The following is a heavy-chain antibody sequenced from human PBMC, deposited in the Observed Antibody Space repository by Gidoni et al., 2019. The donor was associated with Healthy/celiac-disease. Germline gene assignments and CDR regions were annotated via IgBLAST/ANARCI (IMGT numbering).Heavy chain of an antibody. CDR2: IWYDGSNK. Sequence: QVQLVESGGGVVQPGRSLRLSCAASGFTFSSYGMHWVRQAPGKGLEWVAVIWYDGSNKYYADSVKGRFTISRDNSKNTLYLQMNSLRAEDTAVYYCARDGGDIVVVSYMDVWGKGTTVTVSS. D-gene: IGHD2-15*01. CDR1: GFTFSSYG. CDR3: ARDGGDIVVVSYMDV. J-gene: IGHJ6*03. V-gene: IGHV3-33*01.